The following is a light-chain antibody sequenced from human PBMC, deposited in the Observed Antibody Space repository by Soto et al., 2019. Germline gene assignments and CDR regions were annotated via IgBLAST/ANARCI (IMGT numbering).Light chain of an antibody. J-gene: IGKJ1*01. V-gene: IGKV3-20*01. CDR3: QQYGSSGT. Sequence: EIVFTQSPATLSLSPGERATLSCWASQSVSSYLAWYQHKPGQPPRLLIFGASTRANGIPARFSGSGSGTDFTLTISRLEPEDFAVYYCQQYGSSGTFGQGTKVDIK. CDR2: GAS. CDR1: QSVSSY.